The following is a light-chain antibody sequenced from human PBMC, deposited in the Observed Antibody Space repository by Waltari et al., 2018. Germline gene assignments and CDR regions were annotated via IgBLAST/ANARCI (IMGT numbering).Light chain of an antibody. V-gene: IGLV1-44*01. Sequence: QSVLTQPPSASGTPGPTVTISSSGRDSTSGPETVNWYQQVPGTAPKPLTHSDNQRSSGVPDRFSGSKSGTSASLAISGLQSGDEADYYCATWDDTRGGRVLFGGGTKLTVL. CDR2: SDN. J-gene: IGLJ2*01. CDR1: DSTSGPET. CDR3: ATWDDTRGGRVL.